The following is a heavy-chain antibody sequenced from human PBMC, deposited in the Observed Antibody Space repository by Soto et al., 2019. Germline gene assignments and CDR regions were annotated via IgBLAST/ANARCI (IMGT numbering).Heavy chain of an antibody. V-gene: IGHV3-7*01. Sequence: PGGSLRLSCAASGLTFGSYWMSWVRQAPGKGLEWVANIKQEGSEKYYLDSVKGRFTISRDNAKKSLFLQMNSLRAEDTAIYYCAREAASGGWYDSWGQGS. CDR2: IKQEGSEK. CDR1: GLTFGSYW. J-gene: IGHJ5*01. CDR3: AREAASGGWYDS. D-gene: IGHD6-25*01.